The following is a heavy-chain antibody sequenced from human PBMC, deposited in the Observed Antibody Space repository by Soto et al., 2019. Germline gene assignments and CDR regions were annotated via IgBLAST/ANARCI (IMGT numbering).Heavy chain of an antibody. V-gene: IGHV3-33*06. D-gene: IGHD2-2*01. Sequence: QVQLVESGGGVVQPGRSLRLSCAASGFTFSRYGMHWVRQAPGKGPEWVAVIWSDGSNKYYADSVKGRITISRDNSKNTLYVQMNSLTVEDTAVYYCAKGDTTDPLEHWGQGTLVTVSS. CDR2: IWSDGSNK. CDR1: GFTFSRYG. J-gene: IGHJ1*01. CDR3: AKGDTTDPLEH.